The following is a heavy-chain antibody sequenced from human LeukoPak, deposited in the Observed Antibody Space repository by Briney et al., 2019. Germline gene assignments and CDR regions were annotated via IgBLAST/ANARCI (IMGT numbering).Heavy chain of an antibody. J-gene: IGHJ4*02. CDR1: GFTFSSYA. V-gene: IGHV3-30-3*01. CDR3: ASLAPQSRKAVVAATGAVD. CDR2: ISYDGSNK. Sequence: GGSLRLSCAASGFTFSSYAMHWVRQAPGKGLEWVAVISYDGSNKYYADSVKGRFTISRDNSKNTLYLQMNSLRAEDTAVYYCASLAPQSRKAVVAATGAVDWGQGTLVTVSS. D-gene: IGHD2-15*01.